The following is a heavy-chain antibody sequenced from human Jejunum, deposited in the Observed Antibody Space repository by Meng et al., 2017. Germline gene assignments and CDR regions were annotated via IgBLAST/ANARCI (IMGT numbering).Heavy chain of an antibody. J-gene: IGHJ4*02. CDR1: GFTFSSYW. CDR2: IHKDGNLR. Sequence: GESLKISCVASGFTFSSYWMNWVRQAPGKGLEWVANIHKDGNLRYYLDSVKGRFTISRDNAKNSLYLQMNSLRAEDTAVYYCARDDPSTYCTSTSCYGSSDYWGQGALVTVSS. CDR3: ARDDPSTYCTSTSCYGSSDY. V-gene: IGHV3-7*01. D-gene: IGHD2-2*01.